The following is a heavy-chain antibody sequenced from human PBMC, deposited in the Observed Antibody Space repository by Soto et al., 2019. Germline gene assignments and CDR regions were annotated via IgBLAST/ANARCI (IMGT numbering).Heavy chain of an antibody. CDR2: ISAYNGNT. CDR3: ARRARMGTQLWLPFDY. J-gene: IGHJ4*02. CDR1: GYTFTTYG. D-gene: IGHD5-18*01. V-gene: IGHV1-18*01. Sequence: ASVKVSCKASGYTFTTYGITWVRQGPGQGLEWMGWISAYNGNTNYAQKFQGRVTMTEDTSTDTAYMELSSLRSEDTAVYYCARRARMGTQLWLPFDYWAQGTLVTVS.